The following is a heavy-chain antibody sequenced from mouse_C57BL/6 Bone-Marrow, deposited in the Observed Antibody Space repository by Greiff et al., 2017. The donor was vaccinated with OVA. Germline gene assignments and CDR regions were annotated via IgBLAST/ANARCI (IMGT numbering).Heavy chain of an antibody. CDR1: GYTFTSYW. CDR2: IDPSDSYT. J-gene: IGHJ3*01. Sequence: VQLQQPGAELVRPGTSVKLSCKASGYTFTSYWMHWVKQRPGQGLEWIGVIDPSDSYTNYNPQFKGKATLTVDSSSSTAYMQLSSLTSEDSAVYYCARWGYGSSFAYWGQGTLVTVSA. CDR3: ARWGYGSSFAY. V-gene: IGHV1-59*01. D-gene: IGHD1-1*01.